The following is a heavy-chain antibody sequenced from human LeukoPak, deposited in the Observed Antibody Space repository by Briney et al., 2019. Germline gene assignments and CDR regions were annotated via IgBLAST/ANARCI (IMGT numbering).Heavy chain of an antibody. D-gene: IGHD3-22*01. Sequence: KPGGSLRLSCAASGFTFSDYYMSWIRQAPGKGLEWVSYISSSGSTIYYADSVTGRFTISRDNAKNSLYLQMNSLRAEDTAVYYCARDGDYYDSSGYYDTEHFDYWGQGTLVTVSS. CDR2: ISSSGSTI. CDR1: GFTFSDYY. J-gene: IGHJ4*02. CDR3: ARDGDYYDSSGYYDTEHFDY. V-gene: IGHV3-11*01.